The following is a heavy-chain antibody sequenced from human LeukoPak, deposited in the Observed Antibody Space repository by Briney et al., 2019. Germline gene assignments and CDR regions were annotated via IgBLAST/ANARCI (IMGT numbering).Heavy chain of an antibody. CDR3: ARAGYDILTGYYRYYFDY. CDR1: GGTFSRYA. Sequence: ASVKVSCKASGGTFSRYAISWVRQAPGQGLEWMGGIIPIFGTPNYAQKFQGRVTITTDESTSTAYTELSSLRSEDTAVYYCARAGYDILTGYYRYYFDYWGQGTLVTVSS. CDR2: IIPIFGTP. D-gene: IGHD3-9*01. J-gene: IGHJ4*02. V-gene: IGHV1-69*05.